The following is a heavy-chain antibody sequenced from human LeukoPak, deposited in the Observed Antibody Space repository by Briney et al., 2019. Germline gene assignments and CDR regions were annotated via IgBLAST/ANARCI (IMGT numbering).Heavy chain of an antibody. J-gene: IGHJ3*02. CDR3: ARDQAYDSSALDAFDI. V-gene: IGHV3-48*01. Sequence: GRSLRLSCAASGFTFSSYSMNWVRQAPGKGLEWVSYISSSSSTIYYADSVKGRFTISRDNAKNSLYLQMNSLRAEDTAVYYCARDQAYDSSALDAFDIWGQGTMVTVSS. D-gene: IGHD3-22*01. CDR1: GFTFSSYS. CDR2: ISSSSSTI.